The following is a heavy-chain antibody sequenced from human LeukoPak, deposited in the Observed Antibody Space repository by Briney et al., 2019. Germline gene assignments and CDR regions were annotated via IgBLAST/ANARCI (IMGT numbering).Heavy chain of an antibody. CDR2: IYYSGST. Sequence: SETLSLTCTVSGGSISSYYWSWIRQPPGKGLEWIGYIYYSGSTNYNPSLKSRVTISVDTSKNQFSLKLSSVTAADAAVYYCARAPNGDFDYWGQGTLVTVSS. D-gene: IGHD2-8*01. V-gene: IGHV4-59*01. CDR1: GGSISSYY. J-gene: IGHJ4*02. CDR3: ARAPNGDFDY.